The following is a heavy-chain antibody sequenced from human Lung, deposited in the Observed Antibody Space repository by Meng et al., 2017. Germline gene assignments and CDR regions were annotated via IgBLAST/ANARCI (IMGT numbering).Heavy chain of an antibody. J-gene: IGHJ4*02. D-gene: IGHD1-1*01. CDR2: ISAYNGNT. CDR1: GYTFTSYG. CDR3: ARLRANENDY. Sequence: GPLVQSGAEVNKPGASVKVPCKASGYTFTSYGISWVRQAPGQWLEWMGWISAYNGNTHYAQKLQGRVTMTTDTSTSTAYMELRSLRSDDTAVYYCARLRANENDYWGQGTLVTVSS. V-gene: IGHV1-18*01.